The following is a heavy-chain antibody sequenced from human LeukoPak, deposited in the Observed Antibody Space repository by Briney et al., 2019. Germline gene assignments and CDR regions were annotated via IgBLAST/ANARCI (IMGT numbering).Heavy chain of an antibody. CDR1: GGSFSGYY. J-gene: IGHJ5*02. Sequence: SETLSLTCAVYGGSFSGYYWSWIRQPPGKGLEWIGYIYYSGSTNYNPSLKSRVTISVDTSKNQFSLKLSSVTAADTAVYYCARALYYDYVWGSYSAWFDPWGQGTLVTVSS. CDR3: ARALYYDYVWGSYSAWFDP. CDR2: IYYSGST. V-gene: IGHV4-59*01. D-gene: IGHD3-16*01.